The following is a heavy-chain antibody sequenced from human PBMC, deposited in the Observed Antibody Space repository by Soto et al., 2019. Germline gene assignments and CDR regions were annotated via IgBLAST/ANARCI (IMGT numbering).Heavy chain of an antibody. Sequence: GGSLRLSCAASGFTISSRDNHAMSWVRQAPGKGPEWISTISSDGSNRHYADSVLGRFTISRDSSRNTVNLLMNRLRVEDTARYFCVKEVETVRLVAFALWGQGTQVTVSS. D-gene: IGHD5-18*01. V-gene: IGHV3-23*01. J-gene: IGHJ4*02. CDR2: ISSDGSNR. CDR1: GFTISSRDNHA. CDR3: VKEVETVRLVAFAL.